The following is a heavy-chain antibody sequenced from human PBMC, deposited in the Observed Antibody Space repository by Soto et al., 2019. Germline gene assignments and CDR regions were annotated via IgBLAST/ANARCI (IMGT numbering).Heavy chain of an antibody. Sequence: SETLSLTCTVSGGSISSYYWSWIRQPPGKGLEWIGYIYYSGSTNYNSSLKSRVTISVDTSKNQFSLKLSSVTAADTAVYYCASYYYDSSGYGAFDIWGQGTMVTVSS. CDR2: IYYSGST. V-gene: IGHV4-59*01. D-gene: IGHD3-22*01. J-gene: IGHJ3*02. CDR1: GGSISSYY. CDR3: ASYYYDSSGYGAFDI.